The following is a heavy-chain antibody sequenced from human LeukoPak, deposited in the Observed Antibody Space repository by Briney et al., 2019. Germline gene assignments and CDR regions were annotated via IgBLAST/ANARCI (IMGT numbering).Heavy chain of an antibody. CDR1: GGSISSYY. CDR2: VSYSGST. J-gene: IGHJ4*02. D-gene: IGHD2-2*01. V-gene: IGHV4-59*08. CDR3: VRHNTQKYAADY. Sequence: SETLSPTCTVSGGSISSYYWSWIRQPPGKELEWIGYVSYSGSTNYNPSLKSRVTISVDTSKNQFSLKLSSVTAADTAMYYCVRHNTQKYAADYWGQGTLVTVSS.